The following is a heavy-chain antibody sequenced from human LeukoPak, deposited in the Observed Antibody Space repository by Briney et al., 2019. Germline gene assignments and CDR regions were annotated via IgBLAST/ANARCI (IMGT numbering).Heavy chain of an antibody. CDR2: IWNDGSNQ. V-gene: IGHV3-33*01. D-gene: IGHD1-7*01. Sequence: GRPLRLSCAASGFTFSIYGMHWVRQAPGKGLEWVAVIWNDGSNQYYADSVKGRFTISRDNSKNTLYLQLNSLRFEDTAVYYCARPSGTWGAFDIWGQGTMVTVSS. CDR3: ARPSGTWGAFDI. CDR1: GFTFSIYG. J-gene: IGHJ3*02.